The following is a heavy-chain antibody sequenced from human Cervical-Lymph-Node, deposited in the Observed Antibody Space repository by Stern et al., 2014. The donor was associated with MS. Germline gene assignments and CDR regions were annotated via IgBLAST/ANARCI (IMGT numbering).Heavy chain of an antibody. CDR1: GGTFSSYA. Sequence: VHLVESGAEVKKPGSSVKVSCKASGGTFSSYAISWARPAPGQGLEWMGGIIPIFGTANYAQKFQGRVTITADESTSTAYMELSSLRSEDTAVYYCARVRYYYDRSGYYPLDYWGQGTLVTVSS. D-gene: IGHD3-22*01. J-gene: IGHJ4*02. CDR3: ARVRYYYDRSGYYPLDY. CDR2: IIPIFGTA. V-gene: IGHV1-69*01.